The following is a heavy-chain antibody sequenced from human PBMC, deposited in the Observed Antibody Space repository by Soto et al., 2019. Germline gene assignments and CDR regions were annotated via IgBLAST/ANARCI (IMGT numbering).Heavy chain of an antibody. V-gene: IGHV3-66*01. Sequence: EVQLVESGGGLVQPGGSLRLSCAASGFTVSSNYMSWVRQAPGKGLEWVSVIYSGGSTYYADSVKGRFTISRDNSKNTLYRQMNSLRAEDTAVYYCAQFNQGAAFDIWGQGTMVTVSS. J-gene: IGHJ3*02. CDR2: IYSGGST. CDR3: AQFNQGAAFDI. CDR1: GFTVSSNY.